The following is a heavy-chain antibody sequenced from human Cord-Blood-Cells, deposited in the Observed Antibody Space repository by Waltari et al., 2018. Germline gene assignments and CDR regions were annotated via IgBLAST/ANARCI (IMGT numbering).Heavy chain of an antibody. D-gene: IGHD3-16*01. CDR1: GFPVSSTY. J-gene: IGHJ4*02. Sequence: EVQLVESGGGLIQPGGSLRLSCAASGFPVSSTYMRWVAQAPGKGLEWVSVFYSGGSTYYADSVKGRFTISRDNSKNTLYLQMNSLRAEDTAVYYCARDKGGDRGAFGYWGQGTLVTVSS. CDR3: ARDKGGDRGAFGY. CDR2: FYSGGST. V-gene: IGHV3-53*01.